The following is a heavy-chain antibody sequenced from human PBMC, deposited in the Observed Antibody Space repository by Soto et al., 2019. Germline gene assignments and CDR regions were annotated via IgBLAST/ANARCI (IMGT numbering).Heavy chain of an antibody. CDR3: ARSYCSSTSCTIDY. J-gene: IGHJ4*02. Sequence: QVQLVESGGVVVQPGRSLRLSCAASGFTLSSYAMHWVRQAPGKGLEWVAVISYDGSNKYYADSVKGRFTISRDNSKNTLYLQMNSLRAEDTAVYYCARSYCSSTSCTIDYWGQGTLVTVSS. V-gene: IGHV3-30-3*01. CDR2: ISYDGSNK. CDR1: GFTLSSYA. D-gene: IGHD2-2*01.